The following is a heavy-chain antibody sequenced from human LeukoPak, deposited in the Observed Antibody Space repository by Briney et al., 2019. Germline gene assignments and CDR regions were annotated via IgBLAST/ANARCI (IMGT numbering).Heavy chain of an antibody. V-gene: IGHV3-30*18. CDR1: GFTFSSYG. J-gene: IGHJ4*02. CDR3: AKDRWIRRISMAGQDY. D-gene: IGHD6-19*01. Sequence: PGGSLRLSCATSGFTFSSYGMHWVRQAPDKGLEWVAVTSYDESDTYYADSVKGRFTISRDNSKNTVYLQIKSLGAEDTAVYYCAKDRWIRRISMAGQDYWGQGTLVTVSS. CDR2: TSYDESDT.